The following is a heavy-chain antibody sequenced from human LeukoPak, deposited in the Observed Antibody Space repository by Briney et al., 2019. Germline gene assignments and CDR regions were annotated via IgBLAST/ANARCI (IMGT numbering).Heavy chain of an antibody. D-gene: IGHD3-22*01. V-gene: IGHV3-9*01. CDR1: GFTFDDYA. Sequence: GGSLRLSCAASGFTFDDYAMHWVRQAPGKGLEWVSGISWNSGSIGYADSVKGRFTISRDNAKNSLYLQMNSLRAEDTALYYCAKGSVDYDSSGYYSYWGQGTLVTVSS. CDR2: ISWNSGSI. CDR3: AKGSVDYDSSGYYSY. J-gene: IGHJ4*02.